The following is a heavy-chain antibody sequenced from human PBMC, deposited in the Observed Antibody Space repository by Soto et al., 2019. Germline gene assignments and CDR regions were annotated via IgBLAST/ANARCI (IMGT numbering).Heavy chain of an antibody. CDR3: ASTSRRYYSDYYYGMVV. CDR2: IYTSGST. J-gene: IGHJ6*02. D-gene: IGHD4-4*01. CDR1: GGSISSYY. V-gene: IGHV4-4*07. Sequence: SETLSLTCTVSGGSISSYYWSWIRQPAGKGLEWIGRIYTSGSTNYNPSLKSRVTMSVDTSKNQFSLKLSSVTAADTAVYYCASTSRRYYSDYYYGMVVWGQGTTVTVSS.